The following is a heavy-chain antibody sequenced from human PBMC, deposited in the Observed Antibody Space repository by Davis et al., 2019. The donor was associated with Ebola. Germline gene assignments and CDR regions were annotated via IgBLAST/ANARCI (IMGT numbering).Heavy chain of an antibody. CDR2: IDQDGSDK. Sequence: GESLKISCAASGITFSGYWMTWVRQAPRKGLEWVASIDQDGSDKYYVDSVKGRFSISRDNAKNSLYLQMNSLRVEDTAVYYCATAYYGSGNYFIDYWGQGTLVTVSS. V-gene: IGHV3-7*03. J-gene: IGHJ4*02. CDR1: GITFSGYW. CDR3: ATAYYGSGNYFIDY. D-gene: IGHD3-10*01.